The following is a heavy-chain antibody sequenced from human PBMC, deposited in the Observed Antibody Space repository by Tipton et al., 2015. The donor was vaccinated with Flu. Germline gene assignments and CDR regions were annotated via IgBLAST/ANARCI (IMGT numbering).Heavy chain of an antibody. CDR2: INHSGST. Sequence: TLSLTCAVYGGSFSGYIWSWIRQSPGKGLEWIGEINHSGSTYYNPSLKSRVTISVDTSKNQFSLKVRSVTAADTAVYYCARSFRVAVIGGLDVWGQGTTVIVSS. CDR3: ARSFRVAVIGGLDV. V-gene: IGHV4-34*01. J-gene: IGHJ6*02. D-gene: IGHD2-21*01. CDR1: GGSFSGYI.